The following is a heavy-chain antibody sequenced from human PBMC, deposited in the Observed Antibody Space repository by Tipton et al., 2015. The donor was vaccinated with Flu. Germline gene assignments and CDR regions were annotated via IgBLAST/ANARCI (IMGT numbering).Heavy chain of an antibody. D-gene: IGHD4-17*01. CDR2: IWYDGSNK. Sequence: SLRLSCAVSGFTFSSYGMHWVRQAPGKGLEWVAVIWYDGSNKYYADSVKGRFTISRDNSKNTLYLQMNSLRAEDTAVYYCARDSGATTPYYYYYMDVWGKGTTVTVSS. CDR1: GFTFSSYG. J-gene: IGHJ6*03. CDR3: ARDSGATTPYYYYYMDV. V-gene: IGHV3-33*01.